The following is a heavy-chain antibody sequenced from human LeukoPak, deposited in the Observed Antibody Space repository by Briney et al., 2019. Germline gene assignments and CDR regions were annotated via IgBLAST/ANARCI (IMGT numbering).Heavy chain of an antibody. CDR1: GFTFSSYG. Sequence: SGGSLRLSCAASGFTFSSYGMHWVRQAPGKGLEWVAVISYDGSNKYYADSVKGRFTISRDNSKNTLYLQMNSLRAEDTAVYYCAKEGITIFGVVIISRSYYFDYWGQGTLVTVSS. V-gene: IGHV3-30*18. J-gene: IGHJ4*02. CDR2: ISYDGSNK. D-gene: IGHD3-3*01. CDR3: AKEGITIFGVVIISRSYYFDY.